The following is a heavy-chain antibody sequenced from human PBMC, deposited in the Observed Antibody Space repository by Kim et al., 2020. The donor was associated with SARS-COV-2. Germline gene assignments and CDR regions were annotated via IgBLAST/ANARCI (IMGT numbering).Heavy chain of an antibody. CDR1: GGTFSSYA. D-gene: IGHD3-10*01. CDR3: ARDRIWFGEPPRASRTDYGMDV. J-gene: IGHJ6*02. Sequence: SVKVSCKASGGTFSSYAISWVRQAPGQGLEWMGGIIPIFGTANYAQKFQGRVTITADESTSTAYMELSSLRSEDTAVYCCARDRIWFGEPPRASRTDYGMDVWGQGTTVTVSS. V-gene: IGHV1-69*13. CDR2: IIPIFGTA.